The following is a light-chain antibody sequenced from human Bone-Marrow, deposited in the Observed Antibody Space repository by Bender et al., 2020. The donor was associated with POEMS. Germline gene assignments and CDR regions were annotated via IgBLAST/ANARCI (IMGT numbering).Light chain of an antibody. CDR3: QSYDNSLGGWV. Sequence: QSALTQPASVSGSPGQSITISCTGTSSDVGGYNYVSWYQQHPDKAPKLMIYDVSNRPSGVPNRFSGSKSGNTASLTISGLQAEDEADYYCQSYDNSLGGWVFGGGTKLTVL. CDR1: SSDVGGYNY. CDR2: DVS. V-gene: IGLV2-14*03. J-gene: IGLJ3*02.